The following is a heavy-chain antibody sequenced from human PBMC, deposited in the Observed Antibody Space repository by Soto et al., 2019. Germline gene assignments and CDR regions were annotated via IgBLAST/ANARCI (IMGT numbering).Heavy chain of an antibody. J-gene: IGHJ3*01. CDR1: GFSVSSSH. CDR3: ARELYYYDSSDLDVFDF. V-gene: IGHV3-53*01. Sequence: GGSLRLSCAASGFSVSSSHMIWVRQAPGKGLEWVSVIYSGGTTYYAVSVKGRFTISRDNAKNSLYLQMNSLRAEDTAVYYCARELYYYDSSDLDVFDFCGQGSMVPVSS. D-gene: IGHD3-22*01. CDR2: IYSGGTT.